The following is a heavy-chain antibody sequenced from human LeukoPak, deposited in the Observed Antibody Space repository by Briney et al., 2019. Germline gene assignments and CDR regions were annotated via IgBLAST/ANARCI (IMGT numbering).Heavy chain of an antibody. J-gene: IGHJ4*02. CDR1: GYSFPNYC. Sequence: GESLKISCKASGYSFPNYCIGWVRQLPGKGLEWMGIIYPDDSDTRYSPSFQGQVTISADKSINTAYLQWSGLKASDSAMYYCVRRGSGTSRIDYWGQGTLVTVSS. CDR3: VRRGSGTSRIDY. V-gene: IGHV5-51*01. D-gene: IGHD1-26*01. CDR2: IYPDDSDT.